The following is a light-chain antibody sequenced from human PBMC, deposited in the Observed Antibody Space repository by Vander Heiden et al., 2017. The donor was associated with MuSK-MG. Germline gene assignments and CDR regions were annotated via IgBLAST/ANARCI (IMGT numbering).Light chain of an antibody. CDR2: GAS. J-gene: IGKJ4*02. V-gene: IGKV1-39*01. CDR1: QSISSY. CDR3: QQSYSTPLT. Sequence: DIQMTQSPSSLSASVGDRVSITCRASQSISSYLNWYQQKPGKAPNLLIYGASTLKSGVASRFSGSGSGTDFTLTISRLQPEDFAIYYCQQSYSTPLTFGGGTKVEIK.